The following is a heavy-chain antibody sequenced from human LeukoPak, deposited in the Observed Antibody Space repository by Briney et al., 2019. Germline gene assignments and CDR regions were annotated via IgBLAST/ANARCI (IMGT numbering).Heavy chain of an antibody. CDR1: GFTFSGYA. J-gene: IGHJ4*02. CDR3: AKSHASIWNVYDY. D-gene: IGHD6-13*01. Sequence: GGSLRLSCAATGFTFSGYAMSWVRLAPGEGLEWVSAITAGGDSTYYAESVKGRFTISRDNLKNMVFLQMSTLRAEDTAIYYCAKSHASIWNVYDYWGQGTLVTVSS. V-gene: IGHV3-23*01. CDR2: ITAGGDST.